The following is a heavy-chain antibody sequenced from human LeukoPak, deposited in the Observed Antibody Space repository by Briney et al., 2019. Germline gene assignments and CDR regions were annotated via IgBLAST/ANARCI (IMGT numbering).Heavy chain of an antibody. V-gene: IGHV4-34*01. J-gene: IGHJ4*02. CDR2: INHSGST. CDR3: AREYSTSSTSFDS. Sequence: PSETLSLTCGVYGGSLSGHYWSWIRQPPGKGLEWIGEINHSGSTNYNPSLKSRVTISVDTSKNQFSLRLSSVTAADTALYYCAREYSTSSTSFDSWGQGTLVTVSS. D-gene: IGHD6-6*01. CDR1: GGSLSGHY.